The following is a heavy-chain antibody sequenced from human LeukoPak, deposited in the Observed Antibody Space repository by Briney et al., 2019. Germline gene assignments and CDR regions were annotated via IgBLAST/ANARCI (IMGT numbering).Heavy chain of an antibody. CDR1: GFTFSSHG. CDR3: ARDRVLHYFDY. D-gene: IGHD3-16*01. CDR2: IWYDGSDK. J-gene: IGHJ4*02. Sequence: PGGTLRLSCAASGFTFSSHGMHWVRQAPGKGLEWVAVIWYDGSDKYYADSVKGRFTISRDNSKNTLYLQMTSLRADDTAVYYCARDRVLHYFDYWGQGALVTVSS. V-gene: IGHV3-33*01.